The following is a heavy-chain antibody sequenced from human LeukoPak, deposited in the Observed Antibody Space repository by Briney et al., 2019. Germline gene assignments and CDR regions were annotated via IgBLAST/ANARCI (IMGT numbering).Heavy chain of an antibody. CDR2: ISGSGSII. CDR3: ARGLGGGNSVYFDY. CDR1: GFTFSDYY. V-gene: IGHV3-11*01. D-gene: IGHD4-23*01. Sequence: GGSLRRSCAASGFTFSDYYMSWIRQAPGKGLEWVSYISGSGSIIYYADSVKGRFTISRDNAKNSLYLQMNSLRAEDTAVYYCARGLGGGNSVYFDYWGQGTLVTVSS. J-gene: IGHJ4*02.